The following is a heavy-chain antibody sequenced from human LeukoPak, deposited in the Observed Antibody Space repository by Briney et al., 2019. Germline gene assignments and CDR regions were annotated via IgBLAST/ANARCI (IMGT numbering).Heavy chain of an antibody. CDR1: GGSISSYY. J-gene: IGHJ4*02. CDR2: IYTSGST. Sequence: SETLSLTCTVSGGSISSYYWSWIRQPAGKGLEWIGRIYTSGSTNYNPSLKSRVTISVDTSKNQFSLKLSSVTAADTAVYYCARSLGYYDSSGYLYWGQGTLVTVSS. D-gene: IGHD3-22*01. CDR3: ARSLGYYDSSGYLY. V-gene: IGHV4-4*07.